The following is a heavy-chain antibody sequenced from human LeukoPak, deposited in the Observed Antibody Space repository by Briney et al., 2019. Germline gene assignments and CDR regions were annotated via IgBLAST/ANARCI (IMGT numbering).Heavy chain of an antibody. CDR2: IYYGGST. J-gene: IGHJ4*02. CDR3: ASGSGSHLGY. Sequence: SQTLSLTCTVSGGSISSGDYYWIWIRQPPGKGLEWIGYIYYGGSTYYNPSLKSRVTISVDTSKNQFSLKLSSVTAADTAVYYCASGSGSHLGYWGQGTLVTVSS. V-gene: IGHV4-30-4*01. D-gene: IGHD3-10*01. CDR1: GGSISSGDYY.